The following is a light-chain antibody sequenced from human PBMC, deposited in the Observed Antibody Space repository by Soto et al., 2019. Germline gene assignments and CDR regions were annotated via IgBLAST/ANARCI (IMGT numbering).Light chain of an antibody. V-gene: IGKV3-15*01. Sequence: EIVLTQSPGTLSLSPGERATLSCRASQSVSNNYLAWYQQKPGQAPRLLIYGASTRATGIPARFSGSGSGTEFTLTISSLQSEEFAVYYCQQYNNWPPITFGQGTRLEIK. CDR2: GAS. CDR3: QQYNNWPPIT. J-gene: IGKJ5*01. CDR1: QSVSNN.